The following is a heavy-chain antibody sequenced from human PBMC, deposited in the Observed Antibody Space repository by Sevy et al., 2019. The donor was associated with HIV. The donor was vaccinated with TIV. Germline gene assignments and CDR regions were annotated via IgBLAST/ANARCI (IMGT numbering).Heavy chain of an antibody. CDR1: GCSISSSSYY. D-gene: IGHD6-13*01. V-gene: IGHV4-39*01. J-gene: IGHJ6*02. Sequence: SETLSLTCTVSGCSISSSSYYWGWIRQPPGKGLEWIGSIYYSGSTYYNPSLKSRVTISVDTSKNQFSLKLSSVTAADTAVYYCARSIAAAGTDYGMDVWGQGTTVTVSS. CDR2: IYYSGST. CDR3: ARSIAAAGTDYGMDV.